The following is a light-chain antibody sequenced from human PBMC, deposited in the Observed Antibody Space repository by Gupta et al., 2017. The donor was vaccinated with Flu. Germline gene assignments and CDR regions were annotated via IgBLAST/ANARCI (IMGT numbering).Light chain of an antibody. V-gene: IGKV3D-15*01. CDR2: GAC. Sequence: ATLSVSPGERATLSCRASQSVSSNLAWYQQKPGQTPRLLIYGACTRDTGIPARFSGSGYGTEFTLTISSRQSEDFAVYYCQQYNDWPRGTFGQGTKVEIK. CDR1: QSVSSN. J-gene: IGKJ1*01. CDR3: QQYNDWPRGT.